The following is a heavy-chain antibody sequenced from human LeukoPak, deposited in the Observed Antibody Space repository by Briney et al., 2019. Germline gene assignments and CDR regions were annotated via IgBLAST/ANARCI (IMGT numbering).Heavy chain of an antibody. CDR2: IESDGSST. CDR3: ARDLSPPINWFDP. J-gene: IGHJ5*02. CDR1: GFTFSSSG. V-gene: IGHV3-74*01. Sequence: GGSLRLSCAASGFTFSSSGMHWVRQAPGKGLVWVSHIESDGSSTSYADSVKGRFTISRDNAKNTLYLQMNSLRAEDTAVYYCARDLSPPINWFDPWGQGTLVTVSS.